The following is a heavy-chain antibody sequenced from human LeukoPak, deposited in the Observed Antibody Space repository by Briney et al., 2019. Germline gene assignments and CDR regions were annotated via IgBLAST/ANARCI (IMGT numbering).Heavy chain of an antibody. CDR2: INPNSGGT. Sequence: ASVKVSCKASGYTFTGYYMHWVRQAPGQGLEWMGWINPNSGGTNYAQKFQGRVTMTRDTSISTAYMELSRLRSEDTAVYYCARVVEWDTMVQGVIDYWGQGTLVTVSS. CDR1: GYTFTGYY. J-gene: IGHJ4*02. D-gene: IGHD3-10*01. CDR3: ARVVEWDTMVQGVIDY. V-gene: IGHV1-2*02.